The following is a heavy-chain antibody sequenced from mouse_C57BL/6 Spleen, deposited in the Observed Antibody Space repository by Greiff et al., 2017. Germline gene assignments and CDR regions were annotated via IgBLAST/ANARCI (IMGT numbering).Heavy chain of an antibody. CDR2: IYPGSGST. Sequence: VQLQQPGAELVKPGASGKMSCKASGYTFTSYWITWVKQRPGQGLEWIGDIYPGSGSTNYNEKFKSKATLTVDTSSSTAYMQLSSLTSEDSAVYYCARTEGIYYGYFDVWGTGTTVTVSS. J-gene: IGHJ1*03. V-gene: IGHV1-55*01. CDR3: ARTEGIYYGYFDV. CDR1: GYTFTSYW. D-gene: IGHD2-1*01.